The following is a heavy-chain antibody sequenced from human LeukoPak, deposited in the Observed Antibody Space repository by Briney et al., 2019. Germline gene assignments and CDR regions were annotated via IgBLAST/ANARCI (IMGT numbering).Heavy chain of an antibody. J-gene: IGHJ4*02. CDR3: ARAGYYDSSGYYYLLLFDY. D-gene: IGHD3-22*01. Sequence: SETLSLNCTVSGCSVSSGRYYWSWIRQPPGKVLEWIRYIYYSGSTNYNPSLKSRVTIAVATSKNQFSLKLSSVTAADAAVYYCARAGYYDSSGYYYLLLFDYWGQGTLVTVSS. CDR2: IYYSGST. V-gene: IGHV4-61*01. CDR1: GCSVSSGRYY.